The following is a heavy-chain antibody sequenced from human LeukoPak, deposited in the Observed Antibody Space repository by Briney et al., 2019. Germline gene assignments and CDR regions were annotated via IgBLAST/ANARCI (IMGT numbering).Heavy chain of an antibody. Sequence: KTSQTLSLTCPVPGGSISSGSYYWSWIRQPPGKGLEWIGRIYTSGSTNYTPSLKSRVTISVDTSKNQFSLKLSSVTAADTAVYYCARCLYSNSCDYWGQGTLVTVFS. CDR2: IYTSGST. CDR1: GGSISSGSYY. J-gene: IGHJ4*02. V-gene: IGHV4-61*02. D-gene: IGHD6-6*01. CDR3: ARCLYSNSCDY.